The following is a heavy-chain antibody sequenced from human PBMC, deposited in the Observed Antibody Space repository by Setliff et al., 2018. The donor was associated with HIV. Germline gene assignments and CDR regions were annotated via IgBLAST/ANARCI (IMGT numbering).Heavy chain of an antibody. CDR1: GFTFSSYA. CDR3: ALLWPFDY. CDR2: INEDGSEK. Sequence: PGGSLRLSCAASGFTFSSYAMSWVRQAPGKGLEWVANINEDGSEKYYVDSVKGRFTISRDNAENSLSLQMNSLRGEDTAVYYCALLWPFDYWGQGALVTVSS. V-gene: IGHV3-7*03. D-gene: IGHD1-26*01. J-gene: IGHJ4*02.